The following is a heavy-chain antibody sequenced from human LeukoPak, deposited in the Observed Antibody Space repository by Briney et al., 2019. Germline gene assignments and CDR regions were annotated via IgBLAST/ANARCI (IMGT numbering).Heavy chain of an antibody. CDR3: ACQGYSYGADFYFDY. V-gene: IGHV4-59*08. Sequence: SETLSLTCTVSGGSISSYYWSWIRQPPGKGLEWIGYIYYSGSTNYNPSLKSRVTISVDTSKNQFSLKLSSVTAADTAVYYCACQGYSYGADFYFDYWGQRTLVTVSS. D-gene: IGHD5-18*01. J-gene: IGHJ4*02. CDR2: IYYSGST. CDR1: GGSISSYY.